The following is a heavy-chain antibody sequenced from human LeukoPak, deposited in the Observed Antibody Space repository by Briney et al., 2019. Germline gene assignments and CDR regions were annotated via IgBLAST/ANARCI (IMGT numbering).Heavy chain of an antibody. J-gene: IGHJ4*02. V-gene: IGHV3-23*01. CDR2: ISGSGGST. CDR3: AKPSPPYYDFWSGYSAFDY. CDR1: GLTFSSYA. Sequence: GGSLRLSCAASGLTFSSYAMSWVRQAPGKGLEWVSAISGSGGSTYYADSVKGRFTISRDNSKNTLYLQMNSLRAEDTAVYYCAKPSPPYYDFWSGYSAFDYWGQGNPGHRLL. D-gene: IGHD3-3*01.